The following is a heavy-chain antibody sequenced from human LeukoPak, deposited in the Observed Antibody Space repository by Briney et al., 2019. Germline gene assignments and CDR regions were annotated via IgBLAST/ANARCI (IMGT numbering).Heavy chain of an antibody. CDR3: ARDAHYYDSSGAFDY. J-gene: IGHJ4*02. Sequence: ASVKVSCKASGYTFTSYGISWVRQAPGQGLEWMGWISAYNGNTNYAQKLQGRVTMTTDTSTSTAYMELRSLRSDDTAVYYCARDAHYYDSSGAFDYWGQGTLVTVSS. V-gene: IGHV1-18*01. CDR1: GYTFTSYG. CDR2: ISAYNGNT. D-gene: IGHD3-22*01.